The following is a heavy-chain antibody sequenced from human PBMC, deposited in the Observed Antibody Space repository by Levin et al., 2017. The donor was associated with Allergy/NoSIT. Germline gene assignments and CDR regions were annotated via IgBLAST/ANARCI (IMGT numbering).Heavy chain of an antibody. V-gene: IGHV3-7*01. Sequence: GESLKISCAASGFTFSDYWMNWVRQAPGKGLEWVANIKQDGSERYYVDSVKGRFTISRDNAKNSLYLEMNSLRAEDTAVYYCASARWEQWLPQGFDPWGQGTLVTVSS. J-gene: IGHJ5*02. CDR2: IKQDGSER. CDR3: ASARWEQWLPQGFDP. D-gene: IGHD6-19*01. CDR1: GFTFSDYW.